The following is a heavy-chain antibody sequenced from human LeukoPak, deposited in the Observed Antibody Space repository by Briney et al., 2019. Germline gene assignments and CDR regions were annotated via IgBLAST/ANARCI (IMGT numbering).Heavy chain of an antibody. CDR2: IYHSGST. CDR3: ARILDPGYWFDP. J-gene: IGHJ5*02. V-gene: IGHV4-30-2*01. D-gene: IGHD2-15*01. Sequence: SQTLSLTCTVSGGSISSGGYYWSWIRQPPGKGLEWIGYIYHSGSTYYNPSLKSRVTISLDRSENQFSLKLSSVTAADTAVYYCARILDPGYWFDPWGQGTLVTVSS. CDR1: GGSISSGGYY.